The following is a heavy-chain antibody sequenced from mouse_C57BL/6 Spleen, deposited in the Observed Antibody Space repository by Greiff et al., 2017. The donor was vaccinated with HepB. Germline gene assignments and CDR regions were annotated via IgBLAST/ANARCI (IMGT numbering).Heavy chain of an antibody. D-gene: IGHD2-4*01. Sequence: EVQLQQSGPELVKPGASVKMSCKASGYTFTDYNMHWVKQSHGKSLEWIGYINPNNGGTSYNQKFKGKATLTVNKSSSTAYMELRSLTSEDSAVYYCVDDYDGGWFAYWGQGTLVTVSA. CDR1: GYTFTDYN. V-gene: IGHV1-22*01. J-gene: IGHJ3*01. CDR3: VDDYDGGWFAY. CDR2: INPNNGGT.